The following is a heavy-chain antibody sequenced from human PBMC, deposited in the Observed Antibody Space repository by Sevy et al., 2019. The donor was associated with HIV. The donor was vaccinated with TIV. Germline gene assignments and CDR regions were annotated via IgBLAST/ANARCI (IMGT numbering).Heavy chain of an antibody. V-gene: IGHV1-18*01. CDR1: GYTFTSYG. J-gene: IGHJ6*02. CDR2: ISAYNGNT. Sequence: ASVKVSCKASGYTFTSYGISWVRQAPGQGLEWMGWISAYNGNTNHAQKLQGRVTMTTDTSTSTAYMELRSLRSDDTAVYYCARVVGYCGSSTSCFHYYYYGMDVWGQGTTVTVSS. CDR3: ARVVGYCGSSTSCFHYYYYGMDV. D-gene: IGHD2-2*01.